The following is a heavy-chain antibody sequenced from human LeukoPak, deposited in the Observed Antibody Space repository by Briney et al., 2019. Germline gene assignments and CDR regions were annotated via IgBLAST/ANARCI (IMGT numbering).Heavy chain of an antibody. CDR1: GFTVSSNY. J-gene: IGHJ4*02. Sequence: GGSLRLSCAASGFTVSSNYMSWVRQAPGKGLEWVSVIYRGGSTYYADSVKGRFTISRDNSKNTLHLQMNNLRAEDTALYYCAKCPVTFGGVIVITSGYFDYWGQGTLVTVSS. V-gene: IGHV3-53*05. CDR3: AKCPVTFGGVIVITSGYFDY. CDR2: IYRGGST. D-gene: IGHD3-16*02.